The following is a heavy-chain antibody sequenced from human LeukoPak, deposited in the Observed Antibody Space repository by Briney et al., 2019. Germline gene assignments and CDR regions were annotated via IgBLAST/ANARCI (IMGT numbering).Heavy chain of an antibody. CDR1: GGSISSYY. CDR3: ARARYVNSFYAFDI. V-gene: IGHV4-59*01. J-gene: IGHJ3*02. CDR2: LSKSGST. Sequence: SETLSLTCTVSGGSISSYYWSWIRLPPGKGLEWIGYLSKSGSTNYSPSLKSRVTIFGDTSKNQFFLKLSSVTAADTAAYYCARARYVNSFYAFDIWGQGTLVTVSS. D-gene: IGHD3-9*01.